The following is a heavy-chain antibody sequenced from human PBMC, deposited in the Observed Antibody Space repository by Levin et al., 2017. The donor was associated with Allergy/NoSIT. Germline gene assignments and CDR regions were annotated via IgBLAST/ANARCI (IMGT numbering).Heavy chain of an antibody. D-gene: IGHD5-18*01. CDR2: NYLSGST. CDR1: GGSISSGGYS. V-gene: IGHV4-30-2*01. J-gene: IGHJ4*02. CDR3: ARVAGYSYGYYFDY. Sequence: SQTLSLTCAVSGGSISSGGYSWSWIRQPPGKGLEWIGNNYLSGSTNDNPSLKSRVTMSVDRTKNQFSLKLSYVTDADTAVYYCARVAGYSYGYYFDYWGPGTLVTVSS.